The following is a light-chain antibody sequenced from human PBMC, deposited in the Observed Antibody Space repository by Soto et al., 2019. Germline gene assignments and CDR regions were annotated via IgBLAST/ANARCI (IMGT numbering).Light chain of an antibody. Sequence: QSALTQPASVTGSPGQSITISCTGTSSDVGGYNYVSWYQQHPGKAPKLMIYEVSNRPSGVSNRFSGSKSGNTASLTISGLQAEGEADYYCSSYTSSAHYVFGTGTKVTVL. CDR3: SSYTSSAHYV. V-gene: IGLV2-14*01. CDR1: SSDVGGYNY. J-gene: IGLJ1*01. CDR2: EVS.